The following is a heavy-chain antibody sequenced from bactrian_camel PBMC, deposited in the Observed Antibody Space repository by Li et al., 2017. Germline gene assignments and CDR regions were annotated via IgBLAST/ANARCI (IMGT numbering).Heavy chain of an antibody. CDR1: GHSRGSNC. CDR2: IYDKETGPKT. D-gene: IGHD6*01. J-gene: IGHJ4*01. CDR3: AAGLGATYGGSWARDYEYNS. Sequence: VQLVESGGGSVQTGGSLRLSCVVSGHSRGSNCVGWVRQAEGKAPEGVATIYDKETGPKTYYRGSVRDRFTISRDDAKNTVLLQMNSLQLEDAGMYYCAAGLGATYGGSWARDYEYNSWGQGTQVTVS. V-gene: IGHV3-2*01.